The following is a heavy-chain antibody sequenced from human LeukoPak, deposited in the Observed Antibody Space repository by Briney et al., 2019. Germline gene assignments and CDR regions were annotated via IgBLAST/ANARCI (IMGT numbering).Heavy chain of an antibody. CDR3: AREGFYYGSGNYYGGDY. V-gene: IGHV4-39*07. D-gene: IGHD3-10*01. CDR1: GGSISSSSYY. J-gene: IGHJ4*02. CDR2: IYHSGAT. Sequence: PSETLSLTCTVSGGSISSSSYYWGWIRQPPGTGLEWIGSIYHSGATYYNPSLKSRVTISVDTSKNQVSLKLSSVTAADTAVYYCAREGFYYGSGNYYGGDYWGQGTLVTVSS.